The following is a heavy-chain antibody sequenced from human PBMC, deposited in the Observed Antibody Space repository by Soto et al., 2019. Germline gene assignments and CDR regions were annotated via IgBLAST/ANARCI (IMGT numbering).Heavy chain of an antibody. CDR1: GFTVSRNF. CDR3: ARGGPRSSGYDPFDY. Sequence: EVQLVESGGGLVQPGGSLRLSCAASGFTVSRNFMNWVRQAPGKGLEWVSVINSGGSTYYADSVKGRFTISRDNSKNTLYLQMNSLRAEDTAVYYCARGGPRSSGYDPFDYWGQGTLVTVSS. D-gene: IGHD3-22*01. CDR2: INSGGST. V-gene: IGHV3-66*01. J-gene: IGHJ4*02.